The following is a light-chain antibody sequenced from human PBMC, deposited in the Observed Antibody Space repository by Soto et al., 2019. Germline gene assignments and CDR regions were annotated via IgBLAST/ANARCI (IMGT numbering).Light chain of an antibody. CDR3: QQYNNWPGT. J-gene: IGKJ1*01. V-gene: IGKV3-15*01. CDR2: RAS. CDR1: QSVSSN. Sequence: ILMTQSPGTLSFSPGGRATLSCRASQSVSSNLAWYQQKPGQAPRLLIQRASTRATGIPARFSGSGSGTEFTLTISSLQSEDFAVYFCQQYNNWPGTFGQGTKVDIK.